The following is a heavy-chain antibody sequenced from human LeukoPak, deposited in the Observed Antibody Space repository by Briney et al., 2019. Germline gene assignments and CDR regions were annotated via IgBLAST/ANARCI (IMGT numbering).Heavy chain of an antibody. CDR2: ISSSGSTI. Sequence: PTGGSLRLSCAASGFTFSSYEMNWVRQAPGKGLEWVSYISSSGSTIYYADSVKGRFTSSRDNAKNSLYLQMNSLRAEDTAVYYWARDVLLGGDIVVGDYFDYWGQGTLVTVSS. J-gene: IGHJ4*02. D-gene: IGHD2-2*01. V-gene: IGHV3-48*03. CDR3: ARDVLLGGDIVVGDYFDY. CDR1: GFTFSSYE.